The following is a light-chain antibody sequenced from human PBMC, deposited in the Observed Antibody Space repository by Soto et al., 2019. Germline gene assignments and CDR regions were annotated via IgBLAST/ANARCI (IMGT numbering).Light chain of an antibody. J-gene: IGKJ1*01. V-gene: IGKV4-1*01. Sequence: DIVMTQSPDSLAVSLGERATINCKSSQSVLYSSNNKNYLAWYQQKPGQPPNLLIYWASTRESGVPDRFSGSGSGTDFTLSISTLQAEDVAVYHCQQYFTSPQTFGHGTKVEIK. CDR2: WAS. CDR1: QSVLYSSNNKNY. CDR3: QQYFTSPQT.